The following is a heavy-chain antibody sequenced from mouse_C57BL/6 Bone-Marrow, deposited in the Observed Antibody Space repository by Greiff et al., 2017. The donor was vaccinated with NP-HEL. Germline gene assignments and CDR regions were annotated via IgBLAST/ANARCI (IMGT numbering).Heavy chain of an antibody. V-gene: IGHV1-7*01. CDR1: GYTFTSYW. CDR3: AALITTAYYFDY. Sequence: QVQLQQSGAELAKPGASVKLSCKASGYTFTSYWMHWVKQRPGQGLEWIGYINPCGGYTKYNQKFKDKATLTADKSSSTAYMQLSSLTYEDSAVYYCAALITTAYYFDYWGQGTTLTVSS. D-gene: IGHD1-1*01. CDR2: INPCGGYT. J-gene: IGHJ2*01.